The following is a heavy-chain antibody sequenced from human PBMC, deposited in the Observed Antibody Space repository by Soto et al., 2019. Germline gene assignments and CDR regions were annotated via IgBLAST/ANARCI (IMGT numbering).Heavy chain of an antibody. CDR1: GLIFSGYS. D-gene: IGHD2-8*01. CDR2: VSSDGGIT. V-gene: IGHV3-30*14. Sequence: QVQVTESGGGVVQPGGSMRLSCATSGLIFSGYSMHWFRQAPGKGLEWVAVVSSDGGITIYADSVKGRFTISRDNSKNPFYLQVNGLRLEDTALDYCAREPVTTQWFFDNWGQGILVLVSS. J-gene: IGHJ4*02. CDR3: AREPVTTQWFFDN.